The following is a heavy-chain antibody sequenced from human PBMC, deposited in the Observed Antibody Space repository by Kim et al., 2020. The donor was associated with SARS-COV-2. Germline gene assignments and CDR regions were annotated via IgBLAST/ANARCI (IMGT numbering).Heavy chain of an antibody. Sequence: GGSLRLSCAASGFTFSDYYMSWIRQAPGKGLEWVSYISSSSSYTNYADSVKGRFTISRDNAKNSLYLQMNSLRAEDTAVYYCARGVYCSSTSCLFDYWGQGTLVTVSS. CDR3: ARGVYCSSTSCLFDY. J-gene: IGHJ4*02. CDR1: GFTFSDYY. V-gene: IGHV3-11*03. D-gene: IGHD2-2*01. CDR2: ISSSSSYT.